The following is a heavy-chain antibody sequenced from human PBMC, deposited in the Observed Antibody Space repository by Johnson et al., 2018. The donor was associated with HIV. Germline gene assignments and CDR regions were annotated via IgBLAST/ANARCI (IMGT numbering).Heavy chain of an antibody. Sequence: QVQLVESGGGVVQPGGSLRLSCAASGFTFSSYGMHWVRQAPGKGLEWVAFIRYDGSNKYYGDSVKGRFTISRDNFKNTLYLQINSLRPEDTAVYYCARLPSGYSRDDLDIWGQGTMVTVSS. CDR2: IRYDGSNK. CDR3: ARLPSGYSRDDLDI. D-gene: IGHD5-18*01. CDR1: GFTFSSYG. V-gene: IGHV3-30*02. J-gene: IGHJ3*02.